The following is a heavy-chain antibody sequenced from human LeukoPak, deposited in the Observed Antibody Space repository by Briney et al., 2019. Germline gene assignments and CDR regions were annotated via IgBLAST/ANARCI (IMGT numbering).Heavy chain of an antibody. Sequence: GGSLRLSCAASGFTVRTNYMTWVRQAPGKGLEWVSVIYSDGSTYYADSVKGRFTISRDNSKNTLFLQMNRLRAEDTAVYYCAGASLAYFDYWGQGTLVTVSS. CDR2: IYSDGST. CDR1: GFTVRTNY. J-gene: IGHJ4*02. V-gene: IGHV3-66*01. D-gene: IGHD1-26*01. CDR3: AGASLAYFDY.